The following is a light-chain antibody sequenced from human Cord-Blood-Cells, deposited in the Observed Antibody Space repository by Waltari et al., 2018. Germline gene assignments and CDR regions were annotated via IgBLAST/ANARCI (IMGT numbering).Light chain of an antibody. J-gene: IGLJ3*02. CDR2: DVS. V-gene: IGLV2-11*01. CDR1: SSDVGGYNY. Sequence: QSALTQPRSVSGSPGQSVTISCTGTSSDVGGYNYVSWYQQHPGKAPKLMIYDVSKRPSGVPVRFSGSKSGNTASLTISGLQAEDEADYYCCSYAGSSYWVFGGGTKLTVL. CDR3: CSYAGSSYWV.